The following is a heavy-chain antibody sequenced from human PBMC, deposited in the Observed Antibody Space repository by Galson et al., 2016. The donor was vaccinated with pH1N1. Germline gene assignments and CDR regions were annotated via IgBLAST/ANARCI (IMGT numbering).Heavy chain of an antibody. D-gene: IGHD3-16*01. CDR3: VRGPQEFGGDTVYNVFDP. J-gene: IGHJ5*02. CDR2: ISSDGSNI. Sequence: SLRLSCAASGFTFSSYGMHWVRQAPGKGPEWVAVISSDGSNIFYTDSVKGRFTIARDISKSTLYLHMHSLRLEDTALYYCVRGPQEFGGDTVYNVFDPWGQGTLVTVSS. V-gene: IGHV3-30*03. CDR1: GFTFSSYG.